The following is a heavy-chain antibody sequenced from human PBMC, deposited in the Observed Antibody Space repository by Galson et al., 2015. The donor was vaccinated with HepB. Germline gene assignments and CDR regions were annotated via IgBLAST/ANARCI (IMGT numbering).Heavy chain of an antibody. CDR1: GFTFSRYS. D-gene: IGHD6-19*01. V-gene: IGHV3-21*01. Sequence: SLRLSCAASGFTFSRYSMNWVRQAPGKGLEWVSSISSSSSYIYYADSVKGRFTISRDNTKNSLYLQMNSLRAEDTAVYYCARDSSGWTPIDYWGQGTLVTVSS. J-gene: IGHJ4*02. CDR3: ARDSSGWTPIDY. CDR2: ISSSSSYI.